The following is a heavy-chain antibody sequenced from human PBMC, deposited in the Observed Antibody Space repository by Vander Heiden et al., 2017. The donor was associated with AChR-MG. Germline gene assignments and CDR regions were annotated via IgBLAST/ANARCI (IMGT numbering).Heavy chain of an antibody. D-gene: IGHD6-6*01. CDR3: ARDQAARLPYGFDP. J-gene: IGHJ5*02. V-gene: IGHV3-7*01. CDR2: IKQDGSEK. Sequence: EVQRVESGGGWVQPGGSLRLSCAVSGFTFSSYWMSWVRQAPGKGLEWVANIKQDGSEKYYVDSVKGRFTISRDNAKNSLYLQMNSLRAEDTAVYYCARDQAARLPYGFDPWGQGTLVTVSS. CDR1: GFTFSSYW.